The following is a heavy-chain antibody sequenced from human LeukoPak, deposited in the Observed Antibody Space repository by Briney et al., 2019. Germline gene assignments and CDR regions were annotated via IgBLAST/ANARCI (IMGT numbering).Heavy chain of an antibody. CDR2: INTDGSST. J-gene: IGHJ5*02. CDR1: GFIFSSYW. D-gene: IGHD1-7*01. Sequence: PGGSLRLSCAASGFIFSSYWMHWVRHAPGKGLAWVSRINTDGSSTSYADSVKGRFTISRDNAKNSLYLQMNGLRADDTATYYCARGATDTTRWFDPWGQGTLVTVSS. CDR3: ARGATDTTRWFDP. V-gene: IGHV3-74*01.